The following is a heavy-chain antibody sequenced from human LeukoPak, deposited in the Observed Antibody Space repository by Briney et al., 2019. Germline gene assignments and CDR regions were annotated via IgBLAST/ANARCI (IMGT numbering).Heavy chain of an antibody. CDR2: ISGDGGST. CDR1: GFTFDDYA. CDR3: AKDVGDDIVLIQVGEYYGMDV. Sequence: GGSLRLSCAASGFTFDDYATHWGRHTPGKGLEWVSLISGDGGSTYYADSVKGRFTISRDNSKNSLYLQMNSLRTEDTALYYCAKDVGDDIVLIQVGEYYGMDVWGQGTTVTVSS. J-gene: IGHJ6*02. D-gene: IGHD2-8*01. V-gene: IGHV3-43*02.